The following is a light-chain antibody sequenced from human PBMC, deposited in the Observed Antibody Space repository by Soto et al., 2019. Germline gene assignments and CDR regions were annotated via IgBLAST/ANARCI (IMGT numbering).Light chain of an antibody. CDR2: AAS. J-gene: IGKJ4*01. CDR3: QQLNSYPLT. Sequence: DIQLSQAPSFRSASVGDRVTITCRASQGISTYLVWYQQKPGKAPKLLIYAASTLQSGVPSRFSGSGSGTEFTLTISSLQPEDFATYYCQQLNSYPLTFGGGTKVEIK. CDR1: QGISTY. V-gene: IGKV1-9*01.